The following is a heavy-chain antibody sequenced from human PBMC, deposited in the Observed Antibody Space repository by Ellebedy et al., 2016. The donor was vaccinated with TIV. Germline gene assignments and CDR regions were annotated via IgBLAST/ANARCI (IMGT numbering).Heavy chain of an antibody. D-gene: IGHD3-10*01. CDR2: IKQDGNEK. J-gene: IGHJ5*02. CDR1: GFTFSNFW. Sequence: GESLKISXAASGFTFSNFWMSWVRQAPGKGLEYVASIKQDGNEKYYADSVKGRFTISRDNAKNSLYLQMNSLRAEDTAVYYCAHATVRAWGQGTLVTVSS. V-gene: IGHV3-7*01. CDR3: AHATVRA.